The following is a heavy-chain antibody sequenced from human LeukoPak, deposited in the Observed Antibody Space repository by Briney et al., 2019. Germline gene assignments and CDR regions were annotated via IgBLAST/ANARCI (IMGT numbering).Heavy chain of an antibody. V-gene: IGHV3-48*01. CDR3: ARERAVAVGRGDF. CDR1: GFTFSSYS. CDR2: VSTSSTTT. Sequence: PGGSLRLSCAASGFTFSSYSMNWVRQAPGKGLEWIAYVSTSSTTTYYADSVKGRFTISRDNAKSSLYLQMSSLRAEDTAVYFCARERAVAVGRGDFWGQGTLVTVSS. D-gene: IGHD6-19*01. J-gene: IGHJ4*02.